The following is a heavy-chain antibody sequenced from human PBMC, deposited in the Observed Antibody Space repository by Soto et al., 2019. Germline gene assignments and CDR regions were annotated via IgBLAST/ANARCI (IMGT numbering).Heavy chain of an antibody. D-gene: IGHD3-9*01. Sequence: PGGSLRLSCAASGFTFSSYAMSWVRQAPGKGLEWVSAISGSGGSTYYADSVKGRFTISRDNSKNTLYLQMNSLRAEDTAVYYCAKVRRYFDWSLDAFDIWGQGTMVTVSS. CDR3: AKVRRYFDWSLDAFDI. V-gene: IGHV3-23*01. CDR1: GFTFSSYA. J-gene: IGHJ3*02. CDR2: ISGSGGST.